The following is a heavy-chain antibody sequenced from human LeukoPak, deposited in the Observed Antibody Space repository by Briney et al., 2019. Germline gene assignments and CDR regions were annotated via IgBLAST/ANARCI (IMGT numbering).Heavy chain of an antibody. J-gene: IGHJ4*02. D-gene: IGHD3-22*01. CDR1: GFTFSSYA. V-gene: IGHV3-30*04. Sequence: GGSLRLSCAASGFTFSSYAMHWVRQAPGKGLEWVAVISYDGSNKYYADSVKGRFTISRDNSKNTLYLKMNSLRAEDTAVYYCARDPYYYDSSGYYGGPEGFFDYWGQGTLVTVSS. CDR2: ISYDGSNK. CDR3: ARDPYYYDSSGYYGGPEGFFDY.